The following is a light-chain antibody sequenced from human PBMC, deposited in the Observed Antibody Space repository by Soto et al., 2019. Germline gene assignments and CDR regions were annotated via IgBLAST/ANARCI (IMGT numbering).Light chain of an antibody. Sequence: DIVMTQSPAILSVSPGERATLSCRASQSVETFLAWFQHKAGQAPRLLIFGASTRAAGVPARFSGGGSGTEFTLTIDSLRSEDFAVYFCQQYNNWPTFGQGTKVDIK. CDR1: QSVETF. V-gene: IGKV3-15*01. CDR3: QQYNNWPT. CDR2: GAS. J-gene: IGKJ1*01.